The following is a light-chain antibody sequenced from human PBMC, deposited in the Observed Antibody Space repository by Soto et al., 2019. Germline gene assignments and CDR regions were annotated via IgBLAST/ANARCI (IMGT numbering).Light chain of an antibody. CDR1: QSISTY. CDR2: AAS. Sequence: DIQMTQSPSSLSASVGDRVTITCRASQSISTYLNWYQQEPGQAPKVLVYAASTLESGVPSRFSGSGSGTDFTLTISSLRPEDFATYHCQQSYSKPYTFGQGTKLEIK. CDR3: QQSYSKPYT. V-gene: IGKV1-39*01. J-gene: IGKJ2*01.